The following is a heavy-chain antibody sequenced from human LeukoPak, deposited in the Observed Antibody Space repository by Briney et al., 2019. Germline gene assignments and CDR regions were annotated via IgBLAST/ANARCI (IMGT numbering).Heavy chain of an antibody. CDR2: ISGSGGST. Sequence: GGSLRLSCAASGFTFSSYAMSWVRQAPGKGLEWVSAISGSGGSTYYADSVKGRFTISRDNPKNTLYLQMNSLRAEDTAVYYCAKDLGRYSSSWYADFQHWGQGTLVTVSS. J-gene: IGHJ1*01. CDR3: AKDLGRYSSSWYADFQH. CDR1: GFTFSSYA. V-gene: IGHV3-23*01. D-gene: IGHD6-13*01.